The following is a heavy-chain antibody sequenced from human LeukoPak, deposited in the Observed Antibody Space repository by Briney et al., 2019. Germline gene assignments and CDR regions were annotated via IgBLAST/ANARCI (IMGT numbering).Heavy chain of an antibody. CDR2: IYYSGYT. V-gene: IGHV4-39*07. Sequence: KSSETLSLTCTVSGGSISSSSYYWGWIRQPPGKGLEWIGNIYYSGYTTYSPSLRSRVTISVDTSKNQFSLKLSSVTAADTAIYYCARGGYYGSGNDFRFDPWGQGTLVTVSS. CDR3: ARGGYYGSGNDFRFDP. J-gene: IGHJ5*02. D-gene: IGHD3-10*01. CDR1: GGSISSSSYY.